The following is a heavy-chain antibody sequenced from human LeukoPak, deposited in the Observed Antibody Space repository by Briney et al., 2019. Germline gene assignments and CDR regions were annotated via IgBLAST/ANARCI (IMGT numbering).Heavy chain of an antibody. CDR3: AEDIVATTNWFDP. CDR1: GGTFSSYA. Sequence: SVKVSCKASGGTFSSYAISWVRQAPGQGLKWMGRIIPIFGTANYAQKFQGRVTITTDESTSTAYMELSSLRSEDTAVYYCAEDIVATTNWFDPWGQGTLVTVSS. J-gene: IGHJ5*02. D-gene: IGHD5-12*01. CDR2: IIPIFGTA. V-gene: IGHV1-69*05.